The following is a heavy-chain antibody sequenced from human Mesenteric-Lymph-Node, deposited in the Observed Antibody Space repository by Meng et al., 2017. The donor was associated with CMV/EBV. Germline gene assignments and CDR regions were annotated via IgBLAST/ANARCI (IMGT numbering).Heavy chain of an antibody. V-gene: IGHV4-34*01. J-gene: IGHJ6*02. CDR2: INNSGST. CDR1: GGSFSGYY. CDR3: ARVDTYGYNYYYAMDV. Sequence: GSLRLSCAVYGGSFSGYYWSWIRQPPGKGLEWIGEINNSGSTNYNPSLKSRVTISVDTSKNQFSPKLSSVTAADTAVYYCARVDTYGYNYYYAMDVWGQGTTVTVSS. D-gene: IGHD5-18*01.